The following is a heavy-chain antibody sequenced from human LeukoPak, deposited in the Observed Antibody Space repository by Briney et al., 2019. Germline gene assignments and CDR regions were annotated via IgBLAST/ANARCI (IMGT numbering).Heavy chain of an antibody. CDR2: IYHSGST. CDR3: ARRVVVVAATWTGTHFDY. J-gene: IGHJ4*02. Sequence: PSETLSLTCAVSGYSISSGYYWGWIRQPPGKGLEWICSIYHSGSTYYNPSLKSRVTISVDTSNNQFSLKLSSVTAADTAVYYCARRVVVVAATWTGTHFDYWGQGTLVTVFS. CDR1: GYSISSGYY. D-gene: IGHD2-15*01. V-gene: IGHV4-38-2*01.